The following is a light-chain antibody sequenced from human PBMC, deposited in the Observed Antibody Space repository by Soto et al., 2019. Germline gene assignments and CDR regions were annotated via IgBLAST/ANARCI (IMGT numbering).Light chain of an antibody. Sequence: DIQMTQSPSSLSASVGDRVTITCRASQSIASYLNWYQQKPGKAPNLLIYAASSLQSGVPSRFSGSGSGTDFTLTISSLQPEDFATYYCQQSYNTPRTFGRGTKVDIK. V-gene: IGKV1-39*01. CDR2: AAS. J-gene: IGKJ1*01. CDR1: QSIASY. CDR3: QQSYNTPRT.